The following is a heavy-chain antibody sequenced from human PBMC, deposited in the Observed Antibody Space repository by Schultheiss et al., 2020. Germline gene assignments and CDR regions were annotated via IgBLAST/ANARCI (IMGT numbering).Heavy chain of an antibody. Sequence: GGSLRLSCAASGFTFSSYAMHWVRQAPGKGLEWVAVISYDGSNKYYADSVKGRFTISRDNSKNTLYLQMNSLRAEDTAVYYCARDFRELGSYFDYWGQGTLVTVSS. CDR3: ARDFRELGSYFDY. D-gene: IGHD3-10*01. CDR2: ISYDGSNK. V-gene: IGHV3-30*04. J-gene: IGHJ4*02. CDR1: GFTFSSYA.